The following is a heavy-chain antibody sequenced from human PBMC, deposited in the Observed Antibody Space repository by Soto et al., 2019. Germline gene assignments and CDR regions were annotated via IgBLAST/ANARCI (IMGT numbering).Heavy chain of an antibody. D-gene: IGHD3-10*01. J-gene: IGHJ4*02. CDR1: GFSLSTRGVG. CDR2: IYWDDDK. CDR3: AHTLWFGEFPDFDY. Sequence: QITLKWSGPTLVKPTQTLTLTCTFSGFSLSTRGVGVGWIRQPPGKALEWLALIYWDDDKRYRPSLKSRLTITKDTSKNQVVLTLTNMDPVDTATYYCAHTLWFGEFPDFDYWGQGTLVTVSS. V-gene: IGHV2-5*02.